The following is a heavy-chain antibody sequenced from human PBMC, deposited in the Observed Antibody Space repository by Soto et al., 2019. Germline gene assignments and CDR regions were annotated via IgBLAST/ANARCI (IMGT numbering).Heavy chain of an antibody. CDR1: VYTFTSYA. V-gene: IGHV1-3*01. CDR3: ARDTPITGTLSRRWFDP. J-gene: IGHJ5*02. D-gene: IGHD1-7*01. CDR2: INAGNGNT. Sequence: GXSVKVSRKASVYTFTSYAMHWVRQAPGQRLEWMGWINAGNGNTKYSQKFQGRVTITRDTSASTAYMELSSLRSEDTAVYYCARDTPITGTLSRRWFDPWGQGTLVTVSS.